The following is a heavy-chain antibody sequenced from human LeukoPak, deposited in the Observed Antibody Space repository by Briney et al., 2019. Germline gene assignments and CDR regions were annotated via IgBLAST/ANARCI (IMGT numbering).Heavy chain of an antibody. V-gene: IGHV1-2*02. CDR1: GYTFTGYY. Sequence: GASVKVSCKASGYTFTGYYMHWVRQAPDQGLEWMGWINPNSGGTNYAQKFQGRVTMTRDTSISTAYMELSRLRSDDTAVYYCARVMITFGGVIGPFDYWGQGTLVTVSS. CDR2: INPNSGGT. CDR3: ARVMITFGGVIGPFDY. J-gene: IGHJ4*02. D-gene: IGHD3-16*02.